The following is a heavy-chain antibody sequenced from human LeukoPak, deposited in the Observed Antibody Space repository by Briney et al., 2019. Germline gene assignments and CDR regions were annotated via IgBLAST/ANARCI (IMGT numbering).Heavy chain of an antibody. CDR3: ARVIPTITMVRGAPSWFDP. Sequence: SETLSLTCAVYGGSFSGYYWSWIRQPPGKWLEWIGEINHSGSTNYNPSLKSRVTISVDTSKNQFSLKLSSVTAADTAVYYCARVIPTITMVRGAPSWFDPWGQGTLVTVSS. D-gene: IGHD3-10*01. CDR1: GGSFSGYY. V-gene: IGHV4-34*01. CDR2: INHSGST. J-gene: IGHJ5*02.